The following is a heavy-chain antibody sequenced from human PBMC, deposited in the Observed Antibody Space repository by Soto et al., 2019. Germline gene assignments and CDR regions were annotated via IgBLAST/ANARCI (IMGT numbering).Heavy chain of an antibody. CDR2: ISWHGDSI. CDR3: AKDIDPAVAGGGFDF. Sequence: PGGSLRLSCAASGFTFDDYSMHWVRQTPGKGLEWVSGISWHGDSIGYADSVKGRFIISRDNAKGFVHLQMNSLRPEDTALYYCAKDIDPAVAGGGFDFWGQGALVTAPQ. D-gene: IGHD6-19*01. CDR1: GFTFDDYS. V-gene: IGHV3-9*01. J-gene: IGHJ4*02.